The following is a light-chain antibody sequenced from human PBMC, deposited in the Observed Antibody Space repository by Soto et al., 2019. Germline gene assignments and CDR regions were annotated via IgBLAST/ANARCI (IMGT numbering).Light chain of an antibody. V-gene: IGKV3-15*01. CDR1: QSISSN. CDR3: QQYNNWPPWT. Sequence: EIVMTQSPATLSVSPGERAPLSCRASQSISSNLAWYQQKPGQAPRLPIYGASTRATGIPARFSGSGSGTEFTLTISSLQSEDFAVYYCQQYNNWPPWTFGQGTKVDI. CDR2: GAS. J-gene: IGKJ1*01.